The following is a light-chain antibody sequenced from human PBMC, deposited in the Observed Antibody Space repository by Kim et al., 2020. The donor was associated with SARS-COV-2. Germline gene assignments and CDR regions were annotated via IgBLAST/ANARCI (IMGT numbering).Light chain of an antibody. CDR3: QTWGAGTVV. CDR2: LNSDGSL. CDR1: SGHSTYT. Sequence: QPVLTQSPSASASLGASVKLTCTLSSGHSTYTIAWHQQQPEKGPRFLMRLNSDGSLIKGDGIPDRFSGSSSGSERFLTISSLQSEDEADYYCQTWGAGTVVFVGGTHLTVL. J-gene: IGLJ2*01. V-gene: IGLV4-69*01.